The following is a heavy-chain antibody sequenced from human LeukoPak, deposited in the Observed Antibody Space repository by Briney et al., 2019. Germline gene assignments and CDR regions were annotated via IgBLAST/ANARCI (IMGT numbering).Heavy chain of an antibody. D-gene: IGHD2-2*01. J-gene: IGHJ4*02. Sequence: ASVKVSCKASGYTFTGYYMHWVRQAPGQRVEGMGWINPNRGGTKYAQKLQGRVTMTRDTSISTAYMELSRLRSDDTAAYYCARVFGVVPAAISGFDYWGQGTLVTVSS. CDR1: GYTFTGYY. CDR2: INPNRGGT. V-gene: IGHV1-2*02. CDR3: ARVFGVVPAAISGFDY.